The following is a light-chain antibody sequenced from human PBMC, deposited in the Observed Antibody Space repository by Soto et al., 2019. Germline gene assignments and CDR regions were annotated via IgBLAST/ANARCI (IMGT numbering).Light chain of an antibody. V-gene: IGLV2-14*03. CDR1: NSDIGGYNY. CDR3: SSYTSRSTLGV. CDR2: DVS. Sequence: QSALTQPASVSGSPGQSITISCTGTNSDIGGYNYVSWYQQHPGKAPKLMIYDVSNRPSGVSYRFSGSMSGNTASLTISGLQAEDEADYYCSSYTSRSTLGVFGGGTELTVL. J-gene: IGLJ2*01.